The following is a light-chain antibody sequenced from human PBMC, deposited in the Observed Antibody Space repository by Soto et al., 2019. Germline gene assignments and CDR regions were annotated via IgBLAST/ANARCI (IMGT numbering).Light chain of an antibody. CDR1: SSDVGRYNY. Sequence: QSALTQPASVSGSPGQSITISCTGTSSDVGRYNYVSWYQQHPGKAPKLMIYEVSNRPSGVSNRFSASKSGNTASLTISGLQAEDEADYYCNSYTSSTPWVFGGGTTLAVL. V-gene: IGLV2-14*01. J-gene: IGLJ3*02. CDR2: EVS. CDR3: NSYTSSTPWV.